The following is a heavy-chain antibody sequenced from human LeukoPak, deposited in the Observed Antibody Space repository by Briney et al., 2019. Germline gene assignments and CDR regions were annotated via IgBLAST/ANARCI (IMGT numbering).Heavy chain of an antibody. CDR3: AKDRGMGRGCSYGYGDYYYYGMDV. Sequence: GGSLRLSCAASGFTFSSYGMHWVRQAPGKGLEWVAVISYDGSNKYYADSVEDRVSLSRDNSKNTLYLQINSLRAEDTAVYYCAKDRGMGRGCSYGYGDYYYYGMDVWGKGTTVTVSS. V-gene: IGHV3-30*18. D-gene: IGHD5-18*01. J-gene: IGHJ6*04. CDR1: GFTFSSYG. CDR2: ISYDGSNK.